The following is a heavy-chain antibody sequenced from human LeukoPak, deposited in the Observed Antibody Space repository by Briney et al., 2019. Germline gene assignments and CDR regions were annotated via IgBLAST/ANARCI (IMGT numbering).Heavy chain of an antibody. J-gene: IGHJ4*02. CDR3: AKDATIQGEYFDY. CDR2: ISYDGSNK. V-gene: IGHV3-30-3*01. CDR1: GFTFSSYA. D-gene: IGHD3-16*01. Sequence: PGGSLRLSCAASGFTFSSYAMHWVRQAPGKGLEWVAVISYDGSNKYYADSVKGRFTISRDNSKNTLYLQMNSLRAEDTAVYYCAKDATIQGEYFDYWGQGTLVTVSS.